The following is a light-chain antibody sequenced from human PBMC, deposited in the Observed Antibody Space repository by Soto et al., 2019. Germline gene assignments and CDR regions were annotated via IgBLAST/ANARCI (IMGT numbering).Light chain of an antibody. V-gene: IGLV4-69*01. CDR3: QTWGTGIHVV. J-gene: IGLJ2*01. Sequence: QPVLTQSPSASASLGASVKLTCTLSSGHSSYAIAWHQQQPEKGPRYLMKINSDGTHNKGDGIPDRFSGSMSGAERYLTISSLQSEDEADYYCQTWGTGIHVVFGGGTKLTVL. CDR2: INSDGTH. CDR1: SGHSSYA.